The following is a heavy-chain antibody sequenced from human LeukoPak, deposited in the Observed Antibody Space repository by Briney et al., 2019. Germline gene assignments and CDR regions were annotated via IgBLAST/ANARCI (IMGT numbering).Heavy chain of an antibody. CDR2: IYHSGST. J-gene: IGHJ4*02. V-gene: IGHV4-4*02. Sequence: PSGTLSLTCAVSGGSISSSNWWSWVRQPPGKGLEWIGEIYHSGSTNYNPSLKSRVTISVDKSKNQFSLKLSSVTAADTAVYYCARARPCSGGSCYFDYWGQGTLVTVSS. D-gene: IGHD2-15*01. CDR3: ARARPCSGGSCYFDY. CDR1: GGSISSSNW.